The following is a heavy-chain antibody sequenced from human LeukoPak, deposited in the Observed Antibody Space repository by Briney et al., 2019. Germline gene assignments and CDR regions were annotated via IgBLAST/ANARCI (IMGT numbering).Heavy chain of an antibody. V-gene: IGHV4-59*01. D-gene: IGHD3-10*01. CDR2: IYYSGST. Sequence: LETLSLTCSVSGGSLSSYYWSWIRQPPGKGLEWIGYIYYSGSTNYNPSLKSRVTISVDTSKNQFSLKLSSVTAADTAVYYCAREGTGSGWDYFDYWGQGTLVTVSS. J-gene: IGHJ4*02. CDR1: GGSLSSYY. CDR3: AREGTGSGWDYFDY.